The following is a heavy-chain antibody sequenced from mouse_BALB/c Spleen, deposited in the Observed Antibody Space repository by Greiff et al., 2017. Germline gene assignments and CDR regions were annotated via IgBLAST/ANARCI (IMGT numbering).Heavy chain of an antibody. J-gene: IGHJ2*01. Sequence: VQLQQPGAELVKPGASVKLSCKASGYTFTSYWMHWVKQRPGQGLEWIGEINPSNGRTNYNEKFKSKATLTVDKSSSTAYMQLSSLTSEDSAVYYCARSDYRYYFDYWGQGTTLTVSS. V-gene: IGHV1S81*02. D-gene: IGHD2-14*01. CDR2: INPSNGRT. CDR3: ARSDYRYYFDY. CDR1: GYTFTSYW.